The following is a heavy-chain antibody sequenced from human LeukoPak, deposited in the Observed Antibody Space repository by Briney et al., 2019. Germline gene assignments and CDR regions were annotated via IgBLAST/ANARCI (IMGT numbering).Heavy chain of an antibody. V-gene: IGHV3-33*01. CDR1: GFIFSNYG. CDR2: IRYDGTNK. CDR3: ARVKVEMATVGWLDP. Sequence: PGRSLRLSCAASGFIFSNYGMHWVRQAPGKGLEWVAVIRYDGTNKYYADSVRGRFTISRDNSKNTLYLQMNSLRADDKAVYYCARVKVEMATVGWLDPWGQGTLVTVSS. J-gene: IGHJ5*02. D-gene: IGHD5-24*01.